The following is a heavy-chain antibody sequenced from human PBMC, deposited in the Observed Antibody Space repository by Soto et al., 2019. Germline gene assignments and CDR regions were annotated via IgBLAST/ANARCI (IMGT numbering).Heavy chain of an antibody. J-gene: IGHJ4*02. V-gene: IGHV3-33*01. CDR1: EIALSSYG. D-gene: IGHD2-15*01. Sequence: SVRQSGAACEIALSSYGLNRVSKDPGKGLEWVAVIWYDGSNKYYADSVKGRFTISRDNSKNTLYLQMNSLRAEDTAVYYCARDGYCSGGSCYSVPVFDYWGQGTLVTVSS. CDR2: IWYDGSNK. CDR3: ARDGYCSGGSCYSVPVFDY.